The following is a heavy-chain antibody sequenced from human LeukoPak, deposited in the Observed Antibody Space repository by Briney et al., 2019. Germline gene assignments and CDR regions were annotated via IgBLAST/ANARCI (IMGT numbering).Heavy chain of an antibody. CDR2: IYYSGRT. J-gene: IGHJ1*01. CDR3: ARRRYYDGSGYLG. Sequence: PSETLSLTCSVSGDSVSRSDSYWDWIRQPPGKGLQWIGTIYYSGRTYYSPSLKSRVTMSVDTSNNQFSLNLRSVTAAGTAVYYCARRRYYDGSGYLGWGQGTLLSVSS. CDR1: GDSVSRSDSY. D-gene: IGHD3-22*01. V-gene: IGHV4-39*01.